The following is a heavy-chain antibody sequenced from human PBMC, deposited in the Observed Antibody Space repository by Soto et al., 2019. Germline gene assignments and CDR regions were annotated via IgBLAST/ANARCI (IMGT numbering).Heavy chain of an antibody. CDR2: ISGSGDRT. CDR1: GFTFISHA. Sequence: EVQLLESGGGLVQPGGSLRLSCAASGFTFISHAMSWARQAPGKGLEWVSAISGSGDRTYYADSVKGRFTISRANYKNTVYLQMDSLRADDLAVHYCASRFGELLLVFAFWGQGTLVPVSS. V-gene: IGHV3-23*01. D-gene: IGHD3-10*01. CDR3: ASRFGELLLVFAF. J-gene: IGHJ4*02.